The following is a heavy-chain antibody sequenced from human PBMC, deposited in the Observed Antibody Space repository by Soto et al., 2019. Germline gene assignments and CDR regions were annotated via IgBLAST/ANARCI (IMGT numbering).Heavy chain of an antibody. CDR3: ATGYSYFDY. CDR2: MYHSGST. V-gene: IGHV4-38-2*01. D-gene: IGHD5-18*01. J-gene: IGHJ4*02. Sequence: SETLSLTCAVSGDSISSVYYWAWIRQPPGKGLEWIGSMYHSGSTYYNPSLKSRVTISVDTSKNQFSLKLSSVTAADTAVYYCATGYSYFDYWGQGTLVTVPQ. CDR1: GDSISSVYY.